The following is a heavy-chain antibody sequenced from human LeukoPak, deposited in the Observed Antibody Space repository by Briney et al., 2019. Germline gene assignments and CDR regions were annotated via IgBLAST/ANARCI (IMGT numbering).Heavy chain of an antibody. CDR3: ARGRPPDYYGSGSYPNFDY. Sequence: GGSLRLSCAASGFTFSSYAMHWVRQAPGKGLEWVAVISYDGSNKYYAGSVKGRFTISRDNSKNTLYLQMNSLRAEDTAVYYCARGRPPDYYGSGSYPNFDYWGQGTLVTVSS. J-gene: IGHJ4*02. CDR1: GFTFSSYA. D-gene: IGHD3-10*01. V-gene: IGHV3-30*04. CDR2: ISYDGSNK.